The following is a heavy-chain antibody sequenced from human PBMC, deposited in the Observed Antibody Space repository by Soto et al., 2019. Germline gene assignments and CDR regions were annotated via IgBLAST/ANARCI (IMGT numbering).Heavy chain of an antibody. CDR2: ISGNGGNS. J-gene: IGHJ3*01. CDR3: AKGPLVGATKAFDL. V-gene: IGHV3-23*01. CDR1: EFTFSRYA. Sequence: EVRLLESGGGLVQPGGSLRLSCAASEFTFSRYAMAWVRQAPGKGLEWVSGISGNGGNSYYADSVKGQFTISRDNSKNTLYLQMNSLRAEDTAVDYCAKGPLVGATKAFDLWGQGTMVTVSS. D-gene: IGHD1-26*01.